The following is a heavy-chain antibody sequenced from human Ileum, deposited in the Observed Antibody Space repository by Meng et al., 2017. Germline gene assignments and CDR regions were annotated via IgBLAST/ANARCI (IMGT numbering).Heavy chain of an antibody. D-gene: IGHD6-19*01. Sequence: GGSLRLSCAASGFSFRSYEMHWVRQAPGKGLEWVSFISPGGDTVLYADSVKGRFTISRDNAKTSLYLHMNSLRAEDTAVYYCAREDKVSGFSGFDIWGQGTMVTGSS. CDR2: ISPGGDTV. J-gene: IGHJ3*02. CDR1: GFSFRSYE. V-gene: IGHV3-48*03. CDR3: AREDKVSGFSGFDI.